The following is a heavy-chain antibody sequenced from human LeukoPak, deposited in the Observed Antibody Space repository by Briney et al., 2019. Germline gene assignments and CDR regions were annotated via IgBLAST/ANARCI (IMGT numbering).Heavy chain of an antibody. CDR1: GFTFSSYE. D-gene: IGHD2-15*01. CDR2: ISTRGNTV. J-gene: IGHJ4*02. Sequence: GGSLRLSCAASGFTFSSYEMNWVRQAPGKGLEWGSYISTRGNTVYYADSVKGRFTISRDNAKNSLYLQMNSLRAEDTAVYYCARDVAAAASHLDYWGQGTLVTVSS. V-gene: IGHV3-48*03. CDR3: ARDVAAAASHLDY.